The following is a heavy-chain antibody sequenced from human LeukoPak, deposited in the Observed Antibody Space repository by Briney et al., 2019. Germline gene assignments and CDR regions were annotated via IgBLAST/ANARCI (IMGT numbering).Heavy chain of an antibody. J-gene: IGHJ4*02. CDR2: INTSGST. CDR3: ARGPYYSNALGHLDY. D-gene: IGHD4-11*01. Sequence: PSETLSLTCTVSGGSISSYYWSWIRQPAGKGLEWIGRINTSGSTTYNSSLKSRVTMSVDTSKNQFSLRLSSVTAADTAVYYCARGPYYSNALGHLDYWGQGTLVTVSS. V-gene: IGHV4-4*07. CDR1: GGSISSYY.